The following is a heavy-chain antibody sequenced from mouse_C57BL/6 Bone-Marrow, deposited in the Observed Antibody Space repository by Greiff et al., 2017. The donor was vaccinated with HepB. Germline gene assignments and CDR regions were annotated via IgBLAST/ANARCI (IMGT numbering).Heavy chain of an antibody. V-gene: IGHV14-4*01. Sequence: LVESGAELVRPGASVKLSCTASGFNIKDDYMHWVKQRPEQGLEWIGWIDPENGDTEYASKFQGKATITADTSSNTAYLQLSSLTSEDTAVYYCTTGTSIQLRLSFDYWGQGTTLTVSS. CDR3: TTGTSIQLRLSFDY. J-gene: IGHJ2*01. CDR1: GFNIKDDY. D-gene: IGHD3-2*02. CDR2: IDPENGDT.